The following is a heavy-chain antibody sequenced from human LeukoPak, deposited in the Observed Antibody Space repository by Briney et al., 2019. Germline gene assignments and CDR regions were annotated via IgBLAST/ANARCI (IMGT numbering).Heavy chain of an antibody. Sequence: GGSLRLSCAASGFTFDDYAMHWVRQAPGKGLEWVSGISWNSGSIGYADSVKGRFTTSRDNAKNSLYLQMNSLRAEDTALYYCAKSGIAAAGSGNWFDPWGQGTLVTVSS. D-gene: IGHD6-13*01. CDR2: ISWNSGSI. CDR3: AKSGIAAAGSGNWFDP. CDR1: GFTFDDYA. V-gene: IGHV3-9*01. J-gene: IGHJ5*02.